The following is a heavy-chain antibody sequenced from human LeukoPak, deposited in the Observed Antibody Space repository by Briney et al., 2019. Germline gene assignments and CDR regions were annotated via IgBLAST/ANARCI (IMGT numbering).Heavy chain of an antibody. Sequence: GKSLKISCKGSGYRFTDYWIGWGRQMPGKGLEWMGIIYPGDSDTRYSPSFQGQVTISADKSINTAHLQWSSLKASDTAMYYCARGAAGTTPDYYYFGLDVWGQGTTVRVSS. V-gene: IGHV5-51*01. D-gene: IGHD1-7*01. CDR3: ARGAAGTTPDYYYFGLDV. CDR2: IYPGDSDT. J-gene: IGHJ6*02. CDR1: GYRFTDYW.